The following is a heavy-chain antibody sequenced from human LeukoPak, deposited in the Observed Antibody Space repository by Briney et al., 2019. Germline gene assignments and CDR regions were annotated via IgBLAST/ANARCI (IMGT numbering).Heavy chain of an antibody. D-gene: IGHD5-12*01. CDR1: GFTFSSYW. Sequence: GGSLRLSCAASGFTFSSYWVSWVRQAPGKGLEWVANIKQDGSEKYYVDSVKGRFTISRDNAKNSLYLQMNSLRAEDTAVYYCARGGYSGYDNDYWGQGTLVTVSS. CDR2: IKQDGSEK. V-gene: IGHV3-7*01. J-gene: IGHJ4*02. CDR3: ARGGYSGYDNDY.